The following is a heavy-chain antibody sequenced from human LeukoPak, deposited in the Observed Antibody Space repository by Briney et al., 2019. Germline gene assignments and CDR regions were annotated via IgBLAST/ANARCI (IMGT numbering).Heavy chain of an antibody. CDR3: ASCTPTQWTNWFDP. D-gene: IGHD6-19*01. CDR1: GGTFSSYA. V-gene: IGHV1-69*05. CDR2: IIPIFGTA. J-gene: IGHJ5*02. Sequence: SSVKVSCKASGGTFSSYAISWLRQAPGQGLEWMGGIIPIFGTANYAQKFQGRVTITTDESTSTAYMELSSLRSEDTAVYYCASCTPTQWTNWFDPWGQGTLVTVSS.